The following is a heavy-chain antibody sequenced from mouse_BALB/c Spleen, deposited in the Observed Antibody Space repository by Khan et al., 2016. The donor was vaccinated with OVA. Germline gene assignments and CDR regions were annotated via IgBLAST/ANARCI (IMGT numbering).Heavy chain of an antibody. D-gene: IGHD2-14*01. CDR2: IFPGSGTP. CDR3: ARGGYSVFAY. CDR1: GYKFTDYI. Sequence: QVQLQQSGPELVKPGASLKVSCKASGYKFTDYIIGWVKQSTRQGLEWIGDIFPGSGTPYYNEKFKDKATLTADKSSNTAYLQLSSLTSEDSAVYFCARGGYSVFAYWVPGTLVTVSA. V-gene: IGHV1-77*01. J-gene: IGHJ3*01.